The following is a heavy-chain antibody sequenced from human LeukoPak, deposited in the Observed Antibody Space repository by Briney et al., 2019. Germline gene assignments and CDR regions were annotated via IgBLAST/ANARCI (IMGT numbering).Heavy chain of an antibody. CDR3: ARGIRSSYLVGYYFDY. J-gene: IGHJ4*02. CDR1: GGSFSGYY. V-gene: IGHV4-34*01. Sequence: SETLSLTCAVYGGSFSGYYWSWIRQPPGKGLEWIGEINHSGSTNYNPSLKSRVTISVDTSKNQFSLKLSSVTAADTAVYYCARGIRSSYLVGYYFDYWGQGTLVTVSS. CDR2: INHSGST. D-gene: IGHD1-26*01.